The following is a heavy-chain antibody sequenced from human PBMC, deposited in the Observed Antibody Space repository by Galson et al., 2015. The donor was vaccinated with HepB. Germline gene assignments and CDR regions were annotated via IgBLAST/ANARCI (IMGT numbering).Heavy chain of an antibody. CDR3: ARVLLGGSPIAVAGTFDY. D-gene: IGHD6-19*01. V-gene: IGHV1-3*01. CDR1: GYTFTSYA. CDR2: INAGNGNT. Sequence: SVKVSCKASGYTFTSYAMHWVRQAPGQRLEWMGWINAGNGNTKYSQKFQGRVTITRDTSASTAYMELSSLRSEDTAVYYCARVLLGGSPIAVAGTFDYWGQGTLVTVSS. J-gene: IGHJ4*02.